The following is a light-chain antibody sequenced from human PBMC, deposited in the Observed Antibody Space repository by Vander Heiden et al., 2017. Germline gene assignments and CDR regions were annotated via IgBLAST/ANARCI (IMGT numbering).Light chain of an antibody. V-gene: IGLV2-8*01. CDR1: RSDVGGYNY. Sequence: SALPQPPSASASPGPSVTISCTGTRSDVGGYNYVTWYQQHPGKANKLMIYEGSKRTAGVPDRFSGSKAGNTASLTVSGLQAEEEADYYGSSYAGSNNLVFGGGTKLTVL. CDR2: EGS. CDR3: SSYAGSNNLV. J-gene: IGLJ2*01.